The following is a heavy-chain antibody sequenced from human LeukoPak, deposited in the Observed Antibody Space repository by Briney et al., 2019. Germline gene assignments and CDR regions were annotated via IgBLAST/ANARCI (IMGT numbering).Heavy chain of an antibody. CDR3: VRVEDRDRYGDSNFDY. CDR1: GYTFTAYF. CDR2: INPNTGGT. J-gene: IGHJ4*02. V-gene: IGHV1-2*02. D-gene: IGHD3-9*01. Sequence: ASVKVSCKASGYTFTAYFLHWVRQAPGQGFEWMGWINPNTGGTNSAQKFQGRVTMTRDASISTAYLELSSLRSDDTAVYYCVRVEDRDRYGDSNFDYWGQGTLVTVSS.